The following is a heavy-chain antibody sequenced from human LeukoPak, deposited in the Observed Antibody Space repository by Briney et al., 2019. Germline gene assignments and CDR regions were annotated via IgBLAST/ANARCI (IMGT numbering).Heavy chain of an antibody. J-gene: IGHJ5*02. CDR2: ISGTVGST. V-gene: IGHV3-23*01. CDR3: AKGSSRGTTLTWFDP. D-gene: IGHD4-17*01. CDR1: GFTFSDYA. Sequence: GGSLRLSCAASGFTFSDYAMTWVRQAAGKWLEWVSVISGTVGSTYYADSVKGQFTVSRDNSQNTLYLQMNILRVDDTAVYYCAKGSSRGTTLTWFDPWGQGTLVTVSS.